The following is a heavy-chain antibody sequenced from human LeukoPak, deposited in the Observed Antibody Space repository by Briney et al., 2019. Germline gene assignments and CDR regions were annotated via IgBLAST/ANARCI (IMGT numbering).Heavy chain of an antibody. Sequence: ASVKVSCKASGYTFTGYYMHWVRQAPGQGLEWMGWINPNRGGTNYAQKFQGRVTMTRDTSISTAYMELSRLRSDDTAVYYCPRLGEFVYGIDYWGQGTLVTVSS. CDR1: GYTFTGYY. J-gene: IGHJ4*02. D-gene: IGHD3-16*01. V-gene: IGHV1-2*02. CDR2: INPNRGGT. CDR3: PRLGEFVYGIDY.